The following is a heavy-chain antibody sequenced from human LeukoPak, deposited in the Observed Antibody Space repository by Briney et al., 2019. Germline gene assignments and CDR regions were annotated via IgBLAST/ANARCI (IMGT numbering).Heavy chain of an antibody. CDR2: ISSSSSYI. V-gene: IGHV3-21*01. D-gene: IGHD5-12*01. CDR1: GFTFSSYS. Sequence: GGSLRLSCAASGFTFSSYSMNWVRLAPGKGLEWVSSISSSSSYIYYADSVKGRFTISRDNAKNSLYLQMNSLRAEDTAVYYCARESPTVGYSGYDYVRGAVDYWGQGTLVTVSS. J-gene: IGHJ4*02. CDR3: ARESPTVGYSGYDYVRGAVDY.